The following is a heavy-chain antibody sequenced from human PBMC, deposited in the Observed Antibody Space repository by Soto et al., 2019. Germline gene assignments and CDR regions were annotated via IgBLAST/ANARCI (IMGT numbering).Heavy chain of an antibody. Sequence: GASVKVSCKASGGTFSSYAISWVRQAPGQGLEWMGGIIPIFGTANYAQKFQGRVTITADESTSTAYMELSSLRSEDTAVYYCARIHAVEGDIVVVPAASYYYYGMDVWGQGTTVTVSS. CDR1: GGTFSSYA. CDR3: ARIHAVEGDIVVVPAASYYYYGMDV. CDR2: IIPIFGTA. V-gene: IGHV1-69*13. D-gene: IGHD2-2*01. J-gene: IGHJ6*02.